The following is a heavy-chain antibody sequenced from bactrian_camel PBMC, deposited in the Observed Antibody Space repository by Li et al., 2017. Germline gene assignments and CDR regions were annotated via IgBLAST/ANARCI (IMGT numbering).Heavy chain of an antibody. CDR2: NIGSDGTT. CDR3: AANRLGSSWCLARRPNDNI. J-gene: IGHJ4*01. Sequence: VQLVESGGGSEQAGGSLRLSCAASGFTFRGNSMSWIRQPPGKAREGVANIGSDGTTKYADSVKGRFTLSTDNAKNILYLHMSSLEPEDTAMYYCAANRLGSSWCLARRPNDNIWGQGTQVTVS. CDR1: GFTFRGNS. V-gene: IGHV3S44*01. D-gene: IGHD6*01.